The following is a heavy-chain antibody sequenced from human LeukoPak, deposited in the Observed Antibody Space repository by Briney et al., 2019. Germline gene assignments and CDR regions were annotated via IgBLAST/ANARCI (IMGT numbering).Heavy chain of an antibody. D-gene: IGHD3-9*01. CDR2: IYYSGST. V-gene: IGHV4-59*01. Sequence: PSETLSLTCTVSGGSISSYYWSWIRQPPGKGLEWIGYIYYSGSTNYNPSLKSRVTISVDTSKNQFSLELSSVTAADTAVYYCAREGYDILTGYLYNWFDPWGQGTLVTVSS. CDR1: GGSISSYY. CDR3: AREGYDILTGYLYNWFDP. J-gene: IGHJ5*02.